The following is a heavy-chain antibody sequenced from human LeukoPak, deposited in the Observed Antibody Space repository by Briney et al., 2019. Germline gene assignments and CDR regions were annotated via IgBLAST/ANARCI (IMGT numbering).Heavy chain of an antibody. J-gene: IGHJ6*03. CDR2: ISYDGSNK. V-gene: IGHV3-30-3*01. CDR1: GFTFSSYA. CDR3: AKAPRSAAAGRSYYYYYYMDV. D-gene: IGHD6-13*01. Sequence: GGSLRLSCAASGFTFSSYAMHWVRQAPGKGLEWVAVISYDGSNKYYADSVKGRFTISRDNSKNTLYLQMNSLRAEDTAVYYCAKAPRSAAAGRSYYYYYYMDVWGKGTTVTVSS.